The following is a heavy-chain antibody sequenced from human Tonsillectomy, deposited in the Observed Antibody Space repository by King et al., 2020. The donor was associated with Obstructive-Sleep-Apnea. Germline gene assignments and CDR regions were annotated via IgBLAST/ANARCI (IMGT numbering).Heavy chain of an antibody. D-gene: IGHD3-10*01. CDR1: GYSISSGYY. J-gene: IGHJ4*02. CDR3: NHGGVGELPY. V-gene: IGHV4-38-2*02. CDR2: IYHSGST. Sequence: VQLQESGPGLVKPSETLSLTCTVSGYSISSGYYWGWIRQPPGKGLEWIGSIYHSGSTYYNPSLKSRVTISVDTSKNQFSLKLSSVTAADTAVYYCNHGGVGELPYWGQGTLVTVSS.